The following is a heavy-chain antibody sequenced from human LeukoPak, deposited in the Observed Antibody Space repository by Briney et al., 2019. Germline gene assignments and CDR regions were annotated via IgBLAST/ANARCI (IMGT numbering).Heavy chain of an antibody. J-gene: IGHJ4*02. V-gene: IGHV4-38-2*02. CDR1: GYSISSGHY. D-gene: IGHD3-10*01. Sequence: SETLSLTCTVSGYSISSGHYWGWIRQPQGKGLEWIGSMYHSGSTYYNPPLKSRVTISVDTSKNQFSLKLSSVTAADTAVYYCARRYGSGSSGTFDYWGQGTLVTVSS. CDR3: ARRYGSGSSGTFDY. CDR2: MYHSGST.